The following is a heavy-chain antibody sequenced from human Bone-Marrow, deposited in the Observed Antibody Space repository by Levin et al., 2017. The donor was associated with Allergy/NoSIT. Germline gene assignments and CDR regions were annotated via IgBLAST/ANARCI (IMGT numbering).Heavy chain of an antibody. J-gene: IGHJ4*01. CDR3: ARVSYYFDF. CDR2: IHYTGST. Sequence: SETLSLTCTVTRDSITSGGHYWNWIRQHPQKGLEWIGYIHYTGSTFYNPSLESRVVISVDTSKNQFSLRLSSMTAADTAGYYCARVSYYFDFWGHGTLVTVSS. V-gene: IGHV4-31*03. CDR1: RDSITSGGHY. D-gene: IGHD1-1*01.